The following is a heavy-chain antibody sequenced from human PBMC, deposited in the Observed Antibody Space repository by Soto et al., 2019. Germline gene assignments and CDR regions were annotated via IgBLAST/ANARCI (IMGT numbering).Heavy chain of an antibody. CDR1: GFTFSSYA. Sequence: QVQLVESGGGVVQPGRSLRLSCAASGFTFSSYAMHWVRQAPGKGLEWVAVISYDGSNKYYADSVKGRFTISRDNSKNTLYLQMNSLRAEDTAVYYCAKEWAVDYWGQGTLVTVSS. J-gene: IGHJ4*02. V-gene: IGHV3-30-3*01. CDR2: ISYDGSNK. CDR3: AKEWAVDY. D-gene: IGHD1-26*01.